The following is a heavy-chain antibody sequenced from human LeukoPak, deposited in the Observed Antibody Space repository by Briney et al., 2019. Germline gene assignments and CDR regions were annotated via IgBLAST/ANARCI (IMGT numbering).Heavy chain of an antibody. CDR3: AKEQDLVGTTYYFGH. Sequence: PAGSLRLSCAASASTFSNYGIDCVRQAAGRGREWVAFIRNEGSDKYYADSVRARFTIPRDNSKTAVYLQMNSLRAEDTAVYYSAKEQDLVGTTYYFGHWGQGTLVTVSS. CDR1: ASTFSNYG. D-gene: IGHD1-26*01. CDR2: IRNEGSDK. J-gene: IGHJ4*02. V-gene: IGHV3-30*02.